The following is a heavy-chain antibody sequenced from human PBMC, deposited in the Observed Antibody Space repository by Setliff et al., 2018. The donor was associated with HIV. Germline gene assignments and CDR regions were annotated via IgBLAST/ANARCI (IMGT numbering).Heavy chain of an antibody. J-gene: IGHJ3*02. D-gene: IGHD3-22*01. CDR1: GYTFTSYI. CDR3: ARSRYDSGGYPDAFDI. Sequence: ASVKVSCKASGYTFTSYIMNWVRQAPGQGLEWMGWISAYNGNTKYAQKFQGRVTMTTDTSTSTAYMELRSLRSDDPAVYYCARSRYDSGGYPDAFDIWGQGTMVTVSS. CDR2: ISAYNGNT. V-gene: IGHV1-18*01.